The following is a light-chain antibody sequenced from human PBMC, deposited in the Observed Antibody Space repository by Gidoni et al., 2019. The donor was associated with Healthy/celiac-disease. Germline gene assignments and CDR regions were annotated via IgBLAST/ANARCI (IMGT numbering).Light chain of an antibody. CDR1: SLRSYY. Sequence: SSELTQDPAVSLALGQTVRITCQGDSLRSYYASWYQQKPGQAPVLVIYGKNNRPSGIPDRFSGSRSGNTASLTITGAQAEDEADYYCNSRDSSGNHQFGGGTKLTVL. J-gene: IGLJ3*02. CDR2: GKN. V-gene: IGLV3-19*01. CDR3: NSRDSSGNHQ.